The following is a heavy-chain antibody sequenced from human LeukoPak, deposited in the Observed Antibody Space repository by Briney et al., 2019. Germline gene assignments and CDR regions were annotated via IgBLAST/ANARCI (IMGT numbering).Heavy chain of an antibody. CDR2: ISYDGSNK. CDR1: GFTFSSYA. V-gene: IGHV3-30-3*01. CDR3: AISNSGSYWYYFDY. Sequence: PGRSPRLSCAASGFTFSSYAMHWVRQAPGKGLEWVAVISYDGSNKYYADSVKGRFTISRDNSKNTLYLQMNSLRAEDTAVHYCAISNSGSYWYYFDYWGQGTLVTVSS. D-gene: IGHD1-26*01. J-gene: IGHJ4*02.